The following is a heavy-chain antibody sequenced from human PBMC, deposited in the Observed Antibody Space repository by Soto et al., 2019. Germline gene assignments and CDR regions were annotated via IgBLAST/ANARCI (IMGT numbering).Heavy chain of an antibody. D-gene: IGHD6-13*01. CDR2: IRAYNGNT. J-gene: IGHJ1*01. V-gene: IGHV1-18*01. Sequence: QVQLVQSGAEVKKPGASVKVSCKASVYTFTSYGISWVRQAPGQGLEWMGWIRAYNGNTNYAQKLQCKVTMTTDTSTSTAYMELRSLRSDDTAVYYCARALKRIAAAGSGEYFQHWGQGTLVTVSS. CDR3: ARALKRIAAAGSGEYFQH. CDR1: VYTFTSYG.